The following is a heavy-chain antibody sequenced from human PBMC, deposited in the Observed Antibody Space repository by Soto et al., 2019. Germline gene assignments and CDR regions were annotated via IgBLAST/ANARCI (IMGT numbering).Heavy chain of an antibody. J-gene: IGHJ4*02. CDR1: GFTFGCYG. D-gene: IGHD6-6*01. V-gene: IGHV3-23*01. CDR2: LSGSSIIV. CDR3: AKDTRIAARRIGYFDP. Sequence: EVQLLESGGGLVQPGGSLRLTCAASGFTFGCYGMNWVRQAPGKGLEWVSSLSGSSIIVYYADSVKGRFTISRDNSDNTLFLQTTRLSAPDTAFNYCAKDTRIAARRIGYFDPWGKGTLVTVSS.